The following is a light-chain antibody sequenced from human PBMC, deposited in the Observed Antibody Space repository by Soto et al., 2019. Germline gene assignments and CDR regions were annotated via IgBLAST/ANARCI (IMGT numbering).Light chain of an antibody. CDR2: GNN. Sequence: QSLLTQPPSVSGAPGQRVTISCSGSSSNIGTGYDVHWYQHLPGTAPKLLIYGNNNRPSGVPDRFSGTKSATSSSLAITGRQVEDEADYYCQSYDSSLTSHVFGTGTKVTVL. CDR3: QSYDSSLTSHV. V-gene: IGLV1-40*01. J-gene: IGLJ1*01. CDR1: SSNIGTGYD.